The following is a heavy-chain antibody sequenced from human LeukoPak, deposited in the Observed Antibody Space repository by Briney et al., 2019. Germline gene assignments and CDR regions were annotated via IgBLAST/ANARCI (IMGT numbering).Heavy chain of an antibody. CDR2: IHYSGST. CDR3: ARDGGYSYGYQF. J-gene: IGHJ4*02. Sequence: SETLSLTCTVSGGSVSSGSYYWSWIRQPPGKGLEWIGYIHYSGSTNYNPSLKSRVTISLDTSKNQFSLNLSSVTAADTAVYYCARDGGYSYGYQFWGQGTLVTVSS. CDR1: GGSVSSGSYY. D-gene: IGHD5-18*01. V-gene: IGHV4-61*01.